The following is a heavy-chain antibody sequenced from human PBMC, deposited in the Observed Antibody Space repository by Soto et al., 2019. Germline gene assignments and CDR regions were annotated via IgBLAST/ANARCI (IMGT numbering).Heavy chain of an antibody. CDR2: INPDVFDT. CDR3: ARHFTFGLYYLDY. D-gene: IGHD3-10*01. Sequence: HGESLKISCTESGYSFSSSCIGWVRQMPGKGLEWMGVINPDVFDTRYSPSFQGQVSISADKSISTAYLQWSSLKASETAVYYCARHFTFGLYYLDYWGKGTQVPVSS. CDR1: GYSFSSSC. J-gene: IGHJ4*02. V-gene: IGHV5-51*01.